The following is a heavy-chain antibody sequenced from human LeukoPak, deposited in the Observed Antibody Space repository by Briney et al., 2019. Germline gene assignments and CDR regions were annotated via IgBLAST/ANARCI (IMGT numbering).Heavy chain of an antibody. D-gene: IGHD3-22*01. CDR2: ISAYNGNT. V-gene: IGHV1-18*01. Sequence: GASVKVSCKASGYTFTSYGISWVRQAPGQGLEWMGWISAYNGNTNYAQNLQGRATMTTDTSTSTAYMELRSLRSDDTAVYYCARVEGYYYDSSGYHVFDYWGQGTLVTVSS. J-gene: IGHJ4*02. CDR1: GYTFTSYG. CDR3: ARVEGYYYDSSGYHVFDY.